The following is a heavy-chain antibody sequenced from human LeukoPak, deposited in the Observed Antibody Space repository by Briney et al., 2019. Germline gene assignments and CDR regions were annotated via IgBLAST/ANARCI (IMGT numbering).Heavy chain of an antibody. CDR3: ARAGGTLGPYRHFDY. V-gene: IGHV7-4-1*02. D-gene: IGHD3-16*01. CDR1: GYTLTSYD. Sequence: ASVKVSCKASGYTLTSYDMNWVRQAPGQGLEWMGWINTNTGNPTYARAFTGRFVFSLDTSVSTAYLQISSLKAEDTAVYYCARAGGTLGPYRHFDYWGQGTLVTVSS. CDR2: INTNTGNP. J-gene: IGHJ4*02.